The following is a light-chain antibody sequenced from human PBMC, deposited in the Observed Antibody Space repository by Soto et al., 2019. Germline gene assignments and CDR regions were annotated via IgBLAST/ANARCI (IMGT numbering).Light chain of an antibody. CDR3: RSYDSSLSVLYV. V-gene: IGLV1-40*01. Sequence: QSVLTQPPSVSGAPGQRVTISCTGSISNIGAGYDVHWYQHLPGTAPKLLIYDNSNRPSGVPDRFSGSKSGTSASLAITGLQAEDEADYYCRSYDSSLSVLYVFGTGTKVTVL. CDR1: ISNIGAGYD. CDR2: DNS. J-gene: IGLJ1*01.